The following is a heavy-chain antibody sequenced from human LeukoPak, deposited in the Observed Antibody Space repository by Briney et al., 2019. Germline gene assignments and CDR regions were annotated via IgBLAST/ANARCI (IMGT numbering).Heavy chain of an antibody. D-gene: IGHD6-13*01. J-gene: IGHJ5*02. V-gene: IGHV1-18*01. CDR3: ARATGYSSSWYADP. Sequence: ASVKVSCKASGYTFSSYGISWVRQAPGQGLEWMGWISAYNFNTNYPQKLQGRVTMTTDTSTSTAYMELRSLRSDDTAVYYCARATGYSSSWYADPWGQGTLVTVSS. CDR1: GYTFSSYG. CDR2: ISAYNFNT.